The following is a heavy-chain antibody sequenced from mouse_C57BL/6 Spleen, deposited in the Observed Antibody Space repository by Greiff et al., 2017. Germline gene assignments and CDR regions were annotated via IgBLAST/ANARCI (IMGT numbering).Heavy chain of an antibody. J-gene: IGHJ2*01. CDR1: GYAFSSYW. V-gene: IGHV1-80*01. CDR3: ARDGGLRQGFDY. Sequence: QVQLKQSGAELVKPGASVKISCKASGYAFSSYWMNWVKQRPGKGLEWIGQIYPGDGDTNYNGKFKGKATLTADKCSSTAYMQLSSLTSEDSAVYFCARDGGLRQGFDYWGQGTTLTVSS. D-gene: IGHD2-2*01. CDR2: IYPGDGDT.